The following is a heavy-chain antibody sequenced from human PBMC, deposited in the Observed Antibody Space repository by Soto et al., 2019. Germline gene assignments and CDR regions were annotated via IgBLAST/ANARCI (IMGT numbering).Heavy chain of an antibody. J-gene: IGHJ5*02. CDR2: IDWVDDK. V-gene: IGHV2-70*01. D-gene: IGHD2-15*01. CDR1: GFSLSTSGMC. Sequence: ESGPTLVNPTQTLTLTCTFSGFSLSTSGMCVSWIRQPPGKALEWLALIDWVDDKYYSTSLKTRLSISKDTSKNQVVLTLTNVDPLDTATYYCARMCRGWFDPWGQGTLVTVSS. CDR3: ARMCRGWFDP.